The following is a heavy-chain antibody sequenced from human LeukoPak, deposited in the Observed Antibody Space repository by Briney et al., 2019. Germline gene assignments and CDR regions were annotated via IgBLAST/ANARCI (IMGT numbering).Heavy chain of an antibody. Sequence: GGSLKLSCAVSGITYSSYAITWDRQAPGKGLEWVSSISFSGGATYFADSVKGRFTISRDNSKNTLFLQMDSLRAEDTAVYCCAKHKGLYVRYDWFDPWGQGTLVTVSS. J-gene: IGHJ5*02. CDR3: AKHKGLYVRYDWFDP. CDR1: GITYSSYA. V-gene: IGHV3-23*01. D-gene: IGHD2-2*02. CDR2: ISFSGGAT.